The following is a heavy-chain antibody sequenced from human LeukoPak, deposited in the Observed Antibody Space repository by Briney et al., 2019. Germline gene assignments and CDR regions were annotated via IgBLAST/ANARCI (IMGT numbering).Heavy chain of an antibody. CDR3: VRVIRGYNANGDY. V-gene: IGHV3-49*04. CDR2: IRSKAYGGTP. CDR1: GFTFVDHA. D-gene: IGHD5-24*01. Sequence: PGGSLRLSCTASGFTFVDHAMSWVRQAPGKGLEWVGFIRSKAYGGTPQYAASVKGRFTISRDDSKSIAYLQMNSLQTEDTAVYCCVRVIRGYNANGDYWGQGTLVTVSS. J-gene: IGHJ4*02.